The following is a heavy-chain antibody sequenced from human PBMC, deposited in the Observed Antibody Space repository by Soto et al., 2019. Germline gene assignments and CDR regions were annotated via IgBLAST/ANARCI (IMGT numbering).Heavy chain of an antibody. V-gene: IGHV1-69*01. CDR3: ARDIAVAGTKYYYYGMDV. Sequence: QVQLVQSGAEVKKPGSSVKVSCKASGGTFSSYAISWVRQAPGQGLEWMGGIIPIFGTANYAQKFQGRVTITADESKSTAYMELSSLRSEDTAVYYCARDIAVAGTKYYYYGMDVWGQGTTVTVSS. CDR2: IIPIFGTA. J-gene: IGHJ6*02. D-gene: IGHD6-19*01. CDR1: GGTFSSYA.